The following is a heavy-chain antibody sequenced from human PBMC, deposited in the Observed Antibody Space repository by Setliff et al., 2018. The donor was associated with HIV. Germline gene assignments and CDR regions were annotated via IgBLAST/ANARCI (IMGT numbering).Heavy chain of an antibody. D-gene: IGHD3-3*01. CDR2: ISYDGSYE. J-gene: IGHJ4*02. CDR3: ARDPFLAQGFWSGYYSDY. CDR1: RFTFSSYA. Sequence: GGSLRLSCAASRFTFSSYAMHWVRQAPGKGLEWVACISYDGSYEYYADSVKGRFTISRDNSKNTLYLQMNSLRAEDTAVYYCARDPFLAQGFWSGYYSDYLGQGTLVTVSS. V-gene: IGHV3-30*04.